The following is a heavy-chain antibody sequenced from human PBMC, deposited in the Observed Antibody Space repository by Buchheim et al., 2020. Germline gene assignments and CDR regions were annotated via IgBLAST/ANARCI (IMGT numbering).Heavy chain of an antibody. CDR2: ISRSGDTT. CDR1: GFTFSNSA. Sequence: EAQLLESGGGLVQPGGSLRLSCAVSGFTFSNSAMTWVRQAPGKGLEWVSAISRSGDTTYYADSVMGRFTISKDTSQKTLYLQMNSLRVDDTAVYYCAKEEVPNDYWGLGT. V-gene: IGHV3-23*01. J-gene: IGHJ4*02. CDR3: AKEEVPNDY.